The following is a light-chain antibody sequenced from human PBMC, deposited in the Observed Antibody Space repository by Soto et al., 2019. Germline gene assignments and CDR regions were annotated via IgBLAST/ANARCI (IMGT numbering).Light chain of an antibody. Sequence: DIQMTQSPSSRSASVGDRVTITFLASQSISTFLNWYQQKPGKAPNLLIYAASGLQSGVPSRFSGSGSGTEFTLTITSLQSEDFAVYYCQQYNNWPPITFGQGTRLEI. J-gene: IGKJ5*01. CDR1: QSISTF. CDR2: AAS. CDR3: QQYNNWPPIT. V-gene: IGKV1-39*01.